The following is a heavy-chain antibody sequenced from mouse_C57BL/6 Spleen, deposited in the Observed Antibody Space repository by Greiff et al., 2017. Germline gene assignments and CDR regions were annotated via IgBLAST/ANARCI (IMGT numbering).Heavy chain of an antibody. D-gene: IGHD1-1*01. CDR2: INPYNGGS. CDR1: GYTFTDYY. Sequence: EVQLLQSGPVLVKPGASVTMSCTASGYTFTDYYLNWVQQSPGKSLEWIGVINPYNGGSSYNQKFKGRATLTVDKSSNTAYRELNSLTSEDSAVDYCARDGSSYAWFAYWGQGTLVTVSA. CDR3: ARDGSSYAWFAY. J-gene: IGHJ3*01. V-gene: IGHV1-19*01.